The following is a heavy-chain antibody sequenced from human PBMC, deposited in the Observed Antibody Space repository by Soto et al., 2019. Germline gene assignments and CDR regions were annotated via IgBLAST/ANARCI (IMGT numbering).Heavy chain of an antibody. J-gene: IGHJ4*02. Sequence: QLQLQESGPGLVKPSETLSLTCTVSGGSISSSSYYWGWIRQPPGKGLEWIGSIYYSGSTYYNPSLKSRVTISVDTSKNQFSLKLRSVTAADTAVYYCARQRRITIFGYFDYWGQGTLVTVSS. CDR3: ARQRRITIFGYFDY. CDR2: IYYSGST. V-gene: IGHV4-39*01. CDR1: GGSISSSSYY. D-gene: IGHD3-3*01.